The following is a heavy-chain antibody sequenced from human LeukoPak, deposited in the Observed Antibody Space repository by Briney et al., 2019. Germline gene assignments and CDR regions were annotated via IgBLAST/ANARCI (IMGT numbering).Heavy chain of an antibody. CDR2: IYYSGSP. D-gene: IGHD6-19*01. J-gene: IGHJ4*02. Sequence: SETLSLTCTVSGGSISSYYWSWIRQPPGKGLEWLGYIYYSGSPNYNPSLKSRVTISVDTSKNQFSLKLSSVTAADTAVYYCARQIGGHSSGWLGYWGQGTLVTVSS. V-gene: IGHV4-59*08. CDR3: ARQIGGHSSGWLGY. CDR1: GGSISSYY.